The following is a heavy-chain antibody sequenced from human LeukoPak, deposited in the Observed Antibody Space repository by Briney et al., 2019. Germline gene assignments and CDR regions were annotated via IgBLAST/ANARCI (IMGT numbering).Heavy chain of an antibody. Sequence: SETLSLTCAVYGGSFSGYYWSWIRQPPGKGLEWIGEINHSGSTNYNPSLKSRVTISVDTSKDQFSLKLSSVTAADTAVYYCASIGPGSDYWGQGTLVTVSS. D-gene: IGHD3-10*01. V-gene: IGHV4-34*01. CDR2: INHSGST. CDR1: GGSFSGYY. CDR3: ASIGPGSDY. J-gene: IGHJ4*02.